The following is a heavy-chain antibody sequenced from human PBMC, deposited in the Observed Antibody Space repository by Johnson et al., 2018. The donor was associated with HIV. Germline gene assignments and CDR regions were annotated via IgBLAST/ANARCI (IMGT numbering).Heavy chain of an antibody. V-gene: IGHV3-30*04. Sequence: MQLVESGGGVVQPGRSLRLSCAASVFTFSSYAMHWVRQAPAKGLEWVAAISYDGSDKDHADSVKGRFTITRDSSKNTLYLQMNSLRPEDMAVYYCARGQGGIQLWFDGFDIWGQGTMVTVSS. J-gene: IGHJ3*02. CDR2: ISYDGSDK. CDR3: ARGQGGIQLWFDGFDI. CDR1: VFTFSSYA. D-gene: IGHD5-18*01.